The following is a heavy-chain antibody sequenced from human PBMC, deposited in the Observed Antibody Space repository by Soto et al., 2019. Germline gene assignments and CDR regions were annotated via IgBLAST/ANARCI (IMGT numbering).Heavy chain of an antibody. D-gene: IGHD2-2*01. CDR1: GGSLSDYY. CDR3: ARPPIKYCSSISCSPDYNYYMDV. J-gene: IGHJ6*03. CDR2: INHSGST. Sequence: QVQLQQWGAGLLKPSGTLSLTCGVSGGSLSDYYWSWIRQPPGKGLEWIGEINHSGSTNLNPSLKSRATISADMSKNQFSLTLSSVTAADTALYYCARPPIKYCSSISCSPDYNYYMDVGGTGTAVTVSS. V-gene: IGHV4-34*04.